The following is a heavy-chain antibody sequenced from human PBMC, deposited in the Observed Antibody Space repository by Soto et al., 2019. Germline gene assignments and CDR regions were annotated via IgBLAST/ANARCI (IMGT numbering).Heavy chain of an antibody. CDR2: INHSGRV. CDR1: GGSLSGHS. CDR3: STRAYDTTGYYRFDP. J-gene: IGHJ5*02. D-gene: IGHD3-22*01. Sequence: PSETLSLNCAFYGGSLSGHSWTWIRQSPGKGLEWIGDINHSGRVNYSPSLKSRVTISLDTSKNQFSLTLSAVTAADTAMYYCSTRAYDTTGYYRFDPWGHGTLVTVSS. V-gene: IGHV4-34*01.